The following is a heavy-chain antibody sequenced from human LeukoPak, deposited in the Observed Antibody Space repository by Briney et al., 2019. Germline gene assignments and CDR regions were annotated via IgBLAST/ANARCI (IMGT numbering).Heavy chain of an antibody. Sequence: GGSLRLSCAASGFTFSSYAMSWVRQAPGKGLEWVSTISGSGGSTYYADSVKGRFTISRDNSKDTLYLQMNSLRAEDTAVYYYAKDLASDYSDSSGYYPSFDYWGQGTLVTVSS. CDR1: GFTFSSYA. CDR3: AKDLASDYSDSSGYYPSFDY. J-gene: IGHJ4*02. CDR2: ISGSGGST. V-gene: IGHV3-23*01. D-gene: IGHD3-22*01.